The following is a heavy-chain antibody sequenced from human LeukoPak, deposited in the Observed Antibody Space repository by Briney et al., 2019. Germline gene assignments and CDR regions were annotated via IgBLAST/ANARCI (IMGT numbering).Heavy chain of an antibody. CDR2: ITSNGGLT. J-gene: IGHJ6*02. CDR1: GFAFSSYS. CDR3: ARVTAGATTSNYYYYHMDV. V-gene: IGHV3-64*01. D-gene: IGHD1-26*01. Sequence: GGSLRLSCAGSGFAFSSYSIQWVRQAPGKGLESVSAITSNGGLTYYANSVRGRFTIYRDNSKNMLYLQMGSLRAEDMAVYYCARVTAGATTSNYYYYHMDVWGQGTTVTVSS.